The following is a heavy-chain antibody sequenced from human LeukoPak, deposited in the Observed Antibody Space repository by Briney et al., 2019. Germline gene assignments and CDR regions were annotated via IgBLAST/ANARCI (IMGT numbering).Heavy chain of an antibody. CDR1: GGSISRYY. Sequence: SETLSLTCAVSGGSISRYYWNWIRQPPGKGLEWIGYIFYSGSTNYNPSLKSRVTISVDTSKNQFSLKLSSVTAADTAVYYCASFTYDSSGYQFDYWGQGTLVTVSS. D-gene: IGHD3-22*01. V-gene: IGHV4-59*01. J-gene: IGHJ4*02. CDR3: ASFTYDSSGYQFDY. CDR2: IFYSGST.